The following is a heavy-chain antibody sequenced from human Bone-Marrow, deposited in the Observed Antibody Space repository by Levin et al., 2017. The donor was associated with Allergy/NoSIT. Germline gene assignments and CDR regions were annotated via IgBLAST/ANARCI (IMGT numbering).Heavy chain of an antibody. CDR1: GGSIYGYY. V-gene: IGHV4-59*01. CDR3: ARTQFAFGSYFFDMDV. J-gene: IGHJ6*02. D-gene: IGHD3-16*01. Sequence: PSETLSLTCNVSGGSIYGYYWSWIRQPPGKGLEWVGYVYYSGSTDYNPSLKSRVTILVDTSKSQFSLTLNSVTAADTAVYYCARTQFAFGSYFFDMDVWGQGTTVTVSS. CDR2: VYYSGST.